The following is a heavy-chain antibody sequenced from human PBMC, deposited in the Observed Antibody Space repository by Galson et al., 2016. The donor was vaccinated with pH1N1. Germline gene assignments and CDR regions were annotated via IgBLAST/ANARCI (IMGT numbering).Heavy chain of an antibody. D-gene: IGHD3-10*01. CDR1: GSTFNSFA. CDR2: ISATGGSS. V-gene: IGHV3-23*01. J-gene: IGHJ4*02. CDR3: ANDAPSQVHHSGSFDY. Sequence: SWRISCAASGSTFNSFAMSWVCQAPGKGLEWVSSISATGGSSYYTDSVKGRFTNSRDSPTKTEYLQRNSLRPDDTAVYYCANDAPSQVHHSGSFDYWGQGILVTVSS.